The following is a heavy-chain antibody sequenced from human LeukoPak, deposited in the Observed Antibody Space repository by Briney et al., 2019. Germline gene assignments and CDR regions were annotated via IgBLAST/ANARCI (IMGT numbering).Heavy chain of an antibody. CDR3: AKVAGIAARRHSMDV. CDR1: GFTFSSYA. J-gene: IGHJ6*02. Sequence: GGSLRLSCAASGFTFSSYAMSWVRQAPGKGLGWVSAISGSGGSTYYADSVKGRFTNSRDNSKNTLYLQMNSLRAEDTAVYYCAKVAGIAARRHSMDVWGQGTTVTVSS. CDR2: ISGSGGST. D-gene: IGHD6-6*01. V-gene: IGHV3-23*01.